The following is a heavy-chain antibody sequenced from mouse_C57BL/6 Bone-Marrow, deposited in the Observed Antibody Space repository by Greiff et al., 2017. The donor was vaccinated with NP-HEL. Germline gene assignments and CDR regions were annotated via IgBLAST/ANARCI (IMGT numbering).Heavy chain of an antibody. J-gene: IGHJ2*01. Sequence: QVQLQQSGAELARPGASVKLSCKASGYTFTSYGISWVKQRTGQGLEWIGEIYPRGGNTYYNEKFKGKATLTADKSSSTAYMELRSLTSEDSAVYFCARSDGTRYFDYWGQGTTLTVSS. D-gene: IGHD2-14*01. CDR2: IYPRGGNT. V-gene: IGHV1-81*01. CDR3: ARSDGTRYFDY. CDR1: GYTFTSYG.